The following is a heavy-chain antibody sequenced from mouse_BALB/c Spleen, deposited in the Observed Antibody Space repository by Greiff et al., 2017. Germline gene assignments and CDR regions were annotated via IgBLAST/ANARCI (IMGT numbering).Heavy chain of an antibody. D-gene: IGHD2-4*01. Sequence: QVHVKQSGPGLVQPSQSLSITCTVSGFSLTSYGVHWVRQSPGKGLEWLGVIWSGGSTDYNAAFISRLSISKDNSKSQVFFKMNSLQADDTAIYYCVRNPIYYDYEDRHYYAMDYWGQGTSVTVSS. CDR1: GFSLTSYG. V-gene: IGHV2-2-2*01. CDR2: IWSGGST. J-gene: IGHJ4*01. CDR3: VRNPIYYDYEDRHYYAMDY.